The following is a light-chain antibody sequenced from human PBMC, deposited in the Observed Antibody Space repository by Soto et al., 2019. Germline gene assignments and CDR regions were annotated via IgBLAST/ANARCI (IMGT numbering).Light chain of an antibody. Sequence: ILMTQSPATLSVSPGERAIVSCRASQSVSSNLAWYQQKPGQAPRLLIYGASTRATGIPARFSGSGSGTEFTLTISSLQSEDFAVYYCQQYSNWPSWTFGQGTKVDIK. CDR3: QQYSNWPSWT. J-gene: IGKJ1*01. CDR2: GAS. V-gene: IGKV3-15*01. CDR1: QSVSSN.